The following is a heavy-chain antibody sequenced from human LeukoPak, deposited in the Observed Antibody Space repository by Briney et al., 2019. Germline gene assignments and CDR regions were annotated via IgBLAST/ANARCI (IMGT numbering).Heavy chain of an antibody. V-gene: IGHV3-23*01. Sequence: PGGSLRLSCAASEFTFSSYAMSWVRQAPGKGLEWVSAISGSGGSTYYADSVKGRFTISRDNSKNTLYLQMNSLRAEDTAVYYCTKDPAFWSGVTPSYYYYGMDVWGQGTTVTVSS. CDR3: TKDPAFWSGVTPSYYYYGMDV. J-gene: IGHJ6*02. CDR2: ISGSGGST. D-gene: IGHD3-3*01. CDR1: EFTFSSYA.